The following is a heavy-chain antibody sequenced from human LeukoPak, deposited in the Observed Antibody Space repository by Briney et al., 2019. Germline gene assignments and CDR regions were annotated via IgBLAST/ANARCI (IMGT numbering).Heavy chain of an antibody. D-gene: IGHD2/OR15-2a*01. CDR1: GGSISDYY. Sequence: SGTLSLTCTVSGGSISDYYWSWIRQPPGKGLEWIGYIYSGSINYNPSFKSRVTISVDTSKNQFSLKLSSVTAADTAVYYCARDNSHYYMDVWGKGTTVTVSS. CDR3: ARDNSHYYMDV. V-gene: IGHV4-59*01. CDR2: IYSGSI. J-gene: IGHJ6*03.